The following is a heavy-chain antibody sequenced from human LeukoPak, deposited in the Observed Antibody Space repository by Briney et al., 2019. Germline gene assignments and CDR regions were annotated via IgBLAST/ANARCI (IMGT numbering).Heavy chain of an antibody. Sequence: PGGSLRLSCSASQFAFDAHALHWVRQAPGKGLEWVSYISSSGSTIYYADSVKGRFTISRDNAKNSLYLQMNSLRAEDTAVYYCARDGRDSSSWYSPFDYWGQGTLVTVSS. J-gene: IGHJ4*02. V-gene: IGHV3-48*03. CDR1: QFAFDAHA. CDR2: ISSSGSTI. D-gene: IGHD6-13*01. CDR3: ARDGRDSSSWYSPFDY.